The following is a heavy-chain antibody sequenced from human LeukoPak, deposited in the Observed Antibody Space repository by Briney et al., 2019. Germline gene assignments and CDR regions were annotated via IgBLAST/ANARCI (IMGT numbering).Heavy chain of an antibody. CDR1: GYTFTSYG. CDR3: ARERDWGALDY. CDR2: ISAYNGNT. Sequence: ASVKVSCKASGYTFTSYGISWVRQAPGQGLEWTGWISAYNGNTNYAQKLQGRVTMTTDTSTSTDYMELRSLRSDDTAVYYCARERDWGALDYWGQGTLVTVSS. D-gene: IGHD3/OR15-3a*01. V-gene: IGHV1-18*01. J-gene: IGHJ4*02.